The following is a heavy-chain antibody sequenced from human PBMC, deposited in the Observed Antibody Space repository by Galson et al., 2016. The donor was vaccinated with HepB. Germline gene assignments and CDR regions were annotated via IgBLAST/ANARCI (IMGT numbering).Heavy chain of an antibody. V-gene: IGHV3-23*01. J-gene: IGHJ4*02. D-gene: IGHD1-1*01. CDR3: AKLEGQLTDNDY. Sequence: SLRLSCAASGFTFSICDMNWVRQAPGKGLEWVSTLSGSGYVTYYADSVKGRFTISRDNSKNTLFLQMNSLRAEDTAVYYCAKLEGQLTDNDYWGQGTLVTVSS. CDR1: GFTFSICD. CDR2: LSGSGYVT.